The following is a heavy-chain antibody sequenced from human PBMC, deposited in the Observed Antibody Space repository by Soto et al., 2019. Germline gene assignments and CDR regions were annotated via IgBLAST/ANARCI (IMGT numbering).Heavy chain of an antibody. J-gene: IGHJ6*02. CDR3: ARDLGYGMDN. Sequence: GGSLRLSCAASGFTFSGYGMHWVRQAPAKGLEWVAVIWYDGSNKYYADSVKGRFTISRDNSKNTLYLQMNSLRAEDTAVYYCARDLGYGMDNWGQGTTVTIYS. V-gene: IGHV3-33*01. CDR1: GFTFSGYG. D-gene: IGHD1-26*01. CDR2: IWYDGSNK.